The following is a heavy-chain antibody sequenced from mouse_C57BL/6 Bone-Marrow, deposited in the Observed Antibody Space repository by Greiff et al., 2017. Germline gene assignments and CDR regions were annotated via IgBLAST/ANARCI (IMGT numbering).Heavy chain of an antibody. CDR1: GFTFSSYT. CDR2: ISGGGGNT. Sequence: EVMLVESGGGLVKPGGSLKLSCAASGFTFSSYTMSRVRQTPEKRLQWVAAISGGGGNTYYPDSVKGRFTISRDNDKNILYLQMSSLRSEDTALYYCSRQVTTVLATKYFDVWGTGTTVTVSS. J-gene: IGHJ1*03. D-gene: IGHD1-1*01. V-gene: IGHV5-9*01. CDR3: SRQVTTVLATKYFDV.